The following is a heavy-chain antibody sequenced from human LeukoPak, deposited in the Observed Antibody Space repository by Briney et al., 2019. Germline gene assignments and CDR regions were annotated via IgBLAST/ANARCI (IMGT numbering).Heavy chain of an antibody. CDR2: ISGSGGST. J-gene: IGHJ4*02. Sequence: GGSLRLSCAASGFTFSSYAMNWVRQAPGKGLEWVSGISGSGGSTYYADSVKGRFTISRDNSKNTLYLQMNRLRAEDAAVYYCAKARPRELYEFDYWGQGTLVTVSS. D-gene: IGHD1-26*01. V-gene: IGHV3-23*01. CDR1: GFTFSSYA. CDR3: AKARPRELYEFDY.